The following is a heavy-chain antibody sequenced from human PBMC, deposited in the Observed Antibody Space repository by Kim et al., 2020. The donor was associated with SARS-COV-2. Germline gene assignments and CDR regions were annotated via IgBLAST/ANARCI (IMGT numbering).Heavy chain of an antibody. CDR2: ISYDGKEK. CDR1: GFNFRSYA. V-gene: IGHV3-30*04. D-gene: IGHD5-18*01. J-gene: IGHJ5*01. CDR3: GRARKATARGRTFDS. Sequence: GGSLRLSCVASGFNFRSYAMHWVRQTPGRGLEWVSRISYDGKEKDYADSVRGRFTISKDKSKNSLFLEMNSLRSDDTGLYYCGRARKATARGRTFDSWG.